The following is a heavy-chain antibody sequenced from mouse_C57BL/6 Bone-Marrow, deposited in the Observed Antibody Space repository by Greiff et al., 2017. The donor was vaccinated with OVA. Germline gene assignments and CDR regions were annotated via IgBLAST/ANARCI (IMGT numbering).Heavy chain of an antibody. CDR2: IDPSDSYT. J-gene: IGHJ3*01. CDR1: GYTFTSHW. CDR3: ARPNYGYEGAWFAY. D-gene: IGHD2-2*01. Sequence: VQLQQPGAELVMPGASVKLSCKASGYTFTSHWMHWVKQRPGQGLEWIGEIDPSDSYTNYNQKFKGKSTLTVDKSSSTAYMQLSSLTSEDSAVYYCARPNYGYEGAWFAYWGQGTLVTVSA. V-gene: IGHV1-69*01.